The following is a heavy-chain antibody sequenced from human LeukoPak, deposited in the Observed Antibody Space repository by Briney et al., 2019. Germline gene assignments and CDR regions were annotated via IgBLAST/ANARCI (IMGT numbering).Heavy chain of an antibody. CDR3: ARGGGLDV. J-gene: IGHJ6*02. V-gene: IGHV3-7*03. CDR2: INHNGNVN. CDR1: GFTFTNAW. Sequence: PGASLRLSCAASGFTFTNAWMHWVRQAPGKGLEWVASINHNGNVNYYVDSVKGRFTISRDNAKNSLYLQMSNLRAEDTAVYFCARGGGLDVWGQGATVTVSS. D-gene: IGHD3-16*01.